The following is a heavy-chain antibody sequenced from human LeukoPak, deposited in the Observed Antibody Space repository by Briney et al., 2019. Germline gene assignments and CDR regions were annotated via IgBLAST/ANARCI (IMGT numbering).Heavy chain of an antibody. CDR3: ARAGNYYDSSGYFAHGWFDP. Sequence: GASVKVSCKASGGTFSSYTISWVRQAPGQGLEWMGRIIPILGIANYAQKFQGRVTITADKSTSTANMELSSLRSEDTAVYYCARAGNYYDSSGYFAHGWFDPWGQGTLVTVSS. J-gene: IGHJ5*02. CDR1: GGTFSSYT. D-gene: IGHD3-22*01. CDR2: IIPILGIA. V-gene: IGHV1-69*02.